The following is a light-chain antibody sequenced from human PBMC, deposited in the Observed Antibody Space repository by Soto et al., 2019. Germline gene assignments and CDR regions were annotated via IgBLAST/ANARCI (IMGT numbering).Light chain of an antibody. CDR1: HSVTSDY. V-gene: IGKV3-11*01. Sequence: EIVLTQSPGTLSLSPGERATLSCRASHSVTSDYLAWYQQKPGQVPRLLIYDASLRATGIPARFTGSGSGTDFTLTISSLEPEDFAVYYCQQRGNWPRTWAFGQGTKVDIK. CDR2: DAS. CDR3: QQRGNWPRTWA. J-gene: IGKJ1*01.